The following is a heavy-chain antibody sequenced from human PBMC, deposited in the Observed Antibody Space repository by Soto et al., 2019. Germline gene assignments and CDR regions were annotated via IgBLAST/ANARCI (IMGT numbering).Heavy chain of an antibody. Sequence: DVQLLESGGGLVQPGGPLKPPWEPPESTFTTYAMSWVRQAPGKGLEWVSAVSGDGGGMYYADSVKGRFTISRDNSKNTLYLQMNSLRAEDTAVYYCARGEQQIYWFFDLWGRGTLVTVSS. D-gene: IGHD6-13*01. CDR3: ARGEQQIYWFFDL. CDR2: VSGDGGGM. CDR1: ESTFTTYA. V-gene: IGHV3-23*01. J-gene: IGHJ2*01.